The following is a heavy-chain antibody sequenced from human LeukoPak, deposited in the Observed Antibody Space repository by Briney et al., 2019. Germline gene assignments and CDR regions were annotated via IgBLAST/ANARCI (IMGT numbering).Heavy chain of an antibody. CDR1: GGTFSSYA. V-gene: IGHV1-8*02. Sequence: ASVKVSCKASGGTFSSYAISWVRQAPGQGLEWMGWMNPNSGNTGYAQKFQGRVTMTRNTSISTAYMELSSLGSEDTAVYYCARGNSLPYSSSWYTESYFDYWGQGTLVTVSS. CDR2: MNPNSGNT. J-gene: IGHJ4*02. D-gene: IGHD6-13*01. CDR3: ARGNSLPYSSSWYTESYFDY.